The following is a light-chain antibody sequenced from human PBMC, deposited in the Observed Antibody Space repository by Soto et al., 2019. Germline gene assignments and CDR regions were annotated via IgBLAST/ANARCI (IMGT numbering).Light chain of an antibody. Sequence: EIVMTQSPATLSVSPGERVTLSCRASQSVSRFLAWYQQRPGQAPRLLIYDTSTRATGVPARFSGSGSGTEFSLPIASLQSEDFAVYDCQRYDNWPPCTFGQGT. J-gene: IGKJ2*02. CDR3: QRYDNWPPCT. CDR1: QSVSRF. CDR2: DTS. V-gene: IGKV3-15*01.